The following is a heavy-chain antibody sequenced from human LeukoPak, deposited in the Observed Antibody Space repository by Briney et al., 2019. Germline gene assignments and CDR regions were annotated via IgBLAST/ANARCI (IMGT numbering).Heavy chain of an antibody. J-gene: IGHJ3*02. CDR1: GFTFSSYW. Sequence: GGSLRLSCAASGFTFSSYWTHWVRQAPGKGLVWVSCINGDGGRTNYADSVKGRFTISRDNAKNTLYLQMNSLRAEDTAVYYCARMTAHAFDIWGQGTMVTVSS. CDR3: ARMTAHAFDI. D-gene: IGHD2-21*02. CDR2: INGDGGRT. V-gene: IGHV3-74*01.